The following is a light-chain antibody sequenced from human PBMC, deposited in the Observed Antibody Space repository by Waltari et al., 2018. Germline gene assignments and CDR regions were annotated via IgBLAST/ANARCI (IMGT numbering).Light chain of an antibody. CDR3: QAWDSYTAV. CDR2: QDT. J-gene: IGLJ3*02. Sequence: SYELTQSPSVSVSPGQTASITCSGDGLGDKFISWYQQKPGQSPVLVLYQDTKRPSGIPERFAGSTSGITATLTISGTQAMDEADYYCQAWDSYTAVFGGGTKLTVL. CDR1: GLGDKF. V-gene: IGLV3-1*01.